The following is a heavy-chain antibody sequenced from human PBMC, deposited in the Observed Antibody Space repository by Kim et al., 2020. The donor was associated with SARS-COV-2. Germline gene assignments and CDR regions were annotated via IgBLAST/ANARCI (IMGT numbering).Heavy chain of an antibody. D-gene: IGHD5-12*01. V-gene: IGHV3-30-3*01. CDR3: ARDVPEERWLMSPIGSGMDV. J-gene: IGHJ6*02. CDR1: GFTSSSYA. CDR2: ISYDGSNK. Sequence: GGSLRLSCAASGFTSSSYAIHCVRQAPGKGLEWVAVISYDGSNKYYADSVKGRFTISRDNSKNTLYLQMNSLRAEDTAVYYCARDVPEERWLMSPIGSGMDVWDQGTNVTVSS.